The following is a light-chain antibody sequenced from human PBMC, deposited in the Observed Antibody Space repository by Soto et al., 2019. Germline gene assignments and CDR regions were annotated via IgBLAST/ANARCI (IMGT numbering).Light chain of an antibody. CDR3: SSYTSTKVL. CDR1: SSDVGGYNY. J-gene: IGLJ2*01. CDR2: EVS. V-gene: IGLV2-14*01. Sequence: QSALTQPPSASGSPGQSVTISCTGTSSDVGGYNYVSWYQQHPGKAPKLMIYEVSDRPSGVSNRFSGSKSGNTASLTISGLQAEDEAHYYCSSYTSTKVLFGGGTKLTVL.